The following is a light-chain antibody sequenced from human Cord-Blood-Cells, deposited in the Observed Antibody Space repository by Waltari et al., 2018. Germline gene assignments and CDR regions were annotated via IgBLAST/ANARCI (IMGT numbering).Light chain of an antibody. CDR2: EGS. CDR1: SSDVGSYNL. J-gene: IGLJ3*02. V-gene: IGLV2-23*01. CDR3: CSYAGSSTWV. Sequence: QSALTQPASVSGSPGQSITTSCTGPSSDVGSYNLVSWYQQHPGKAPKLMIYEGSKRPSGVSNRFSGSKSGNTASLTISGLQAEDEADYYCCSYAGSSTWVFGGGTKLTVL.